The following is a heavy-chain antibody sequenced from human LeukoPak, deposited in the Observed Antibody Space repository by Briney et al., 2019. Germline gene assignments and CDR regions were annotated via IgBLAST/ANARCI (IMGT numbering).Heavy chain of an antibody. V-gene: IGHV1-8*02. CDR2: MNPNSGNT. CDR1: GYTFTGYY. J-gene: IGHJ5*02. D-gene: IGHD3-22*01. CDR3: ARGLYYDSRSDWFDP. Sequence: GASVKVSCKASGYTFTGYYMHWVRQAPGQGLEWMGWMNPNSGNTGYAQKFQGRVTMTRNTSISTAYMELSSLRSEDTAVYYCARGLYYDSRSDWFDPWGQGTLVTVSS.